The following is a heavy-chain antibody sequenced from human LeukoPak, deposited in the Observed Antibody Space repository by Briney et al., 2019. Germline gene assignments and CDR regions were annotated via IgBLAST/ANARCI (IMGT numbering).Heavy chain of an antibody. CDR2: IGGRGGST. Sequence: GGSLRLSCAASGFRFSDFTMTWVRQAPGKGPEWVSAIGGRGGSTYYADSLGGRFTISRDNSKNTLYLQMNSLRAEDTAVYYCAKASLFHYYDSSGYYPLYFDYWGQGTLVTVSS. CDR3: AKASLFHYYDSSGYYPLYFDY. V-gene: IGHV3-23*01. J-gene: IGHJ4*02. D-gene: IGHD3-22*01. CDR1: GFRFSDFT.